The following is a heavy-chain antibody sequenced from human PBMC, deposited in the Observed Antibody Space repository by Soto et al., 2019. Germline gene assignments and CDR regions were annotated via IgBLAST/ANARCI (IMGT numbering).Heavy chain of an antibody. V-gene: IGHV3-23*01. J-gene: IGHJ4*02. CDR2: ISTSGAAT. D-gene: IGHD3-22*01. Sequence: GGSLRLSCAASGFTFSSYVMSWVRQAPGKGLEWVSGISTSGAATYDADSVKGRYTISRDNAKSTLYLQMNSLRDEDTAVYYCAKGRTMSCFHYWGQGALVTVSS. CDR1: GFTFSSYV. CDR3: AKGRTMSCFHY.